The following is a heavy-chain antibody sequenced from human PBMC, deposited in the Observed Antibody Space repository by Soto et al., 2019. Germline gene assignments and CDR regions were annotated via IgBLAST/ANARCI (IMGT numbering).Heavy chain of an antibody. CDR2: ISSSSSYI. D-gene: IGHD6-13*01. J-gene: IGHJ4*02. Sequence: GGSLRLSCAASGFTFSSYSMNWVRQAPGKGLEWVSSISSSSSYIYYADSVKGRFTISRDNAKNSLYLQMNSLRAEDTAVYYCARALTSIAAAERERDYWGQGTLVTVSS. CDR1: GFTFSSYS. CDR3: ARALTSIAAAERERDY. V-gene: IGHV3-21*01.